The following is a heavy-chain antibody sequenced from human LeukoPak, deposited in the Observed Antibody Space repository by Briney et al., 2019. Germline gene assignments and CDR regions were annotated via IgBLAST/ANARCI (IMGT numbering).Heavy chain of an antibody. CDR1: GFTFSSYG. J-gene: IGHJ4*02. CDR3: AQSSGGYGPRDS. Sequence: GGSLRLSCAASGFTFSSYGMHWVRQAPGKGLEGVAIIWYDGSNKYYADSMKGRFTISRDNSKNTLYLQMNSLRVEDTAVYYCAQSSGGYGPRDSWGPGTLVTVSS. D-gene: IGHD5-18*01. V-gene: IGHV3-33*01. CDR2: IWYDGSNK.